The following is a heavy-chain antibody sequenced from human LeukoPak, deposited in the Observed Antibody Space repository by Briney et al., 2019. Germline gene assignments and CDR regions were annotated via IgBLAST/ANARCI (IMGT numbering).Heavy chain of an antibody. D-gene: IGHD1-14*01. CDR2: IKQDESEI. CDR1: GFTFSNYW. J-gene: IGHJ4*02. CDR3: ARGARTYCIDY. V-gene: IGHV3-7*01. Sequence: GGSLRLSCAASGFTFSNYWMSWVRQAPGKGLEWVANIKQDESEIYYVDSVKGRFTISRDNAKNSLYLQMNSLRAEDTAVYYCARGARTYCIDYWGQGTLVTVSS.